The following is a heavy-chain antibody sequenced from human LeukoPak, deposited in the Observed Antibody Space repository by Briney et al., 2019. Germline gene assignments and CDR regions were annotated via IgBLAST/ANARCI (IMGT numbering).Heavy chain of an antibody. CDR3: ARDIAAAGTLSWFDP. V-gene: IGHV4-59*12. D-gene: IGHD6-13*01. CDR2: IYYSGST. CDR1: GGSISDYY. J-gene: IGHJ5*02. Sequence: PSETLSLTCTVSGGSISDYYWSWIRQPPGKGLEWLGYIYYSGSTNCYPSLKSRVTISVDTSKNQFSLKLSSVTAADTAVYYCARDIAAAGTLSWFDPWGRGTLVTVSS.